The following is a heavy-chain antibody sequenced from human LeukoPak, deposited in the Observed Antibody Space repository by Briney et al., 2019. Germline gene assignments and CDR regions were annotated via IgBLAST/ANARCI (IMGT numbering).Heavy chain of an antibody. CDR3: ARQGRYMAAAGTPNFYY. Sequence: SETLSLTCTVSGGSISPYYWSWIRQPPGKGLEWIGYIYYSGSTNYNPSLKSRVTISVDTSKNQFSLRLSSVTAADTAVYYCARQGRYMAAAGTPNFYYWGQGTLVTVSS. J-gene: IGHJ4*02. CDR2: IYYSGST. CDR1: GGSISPYY. D-gene: IGHD6-13*01. V-gene: IGHV4-59*08.